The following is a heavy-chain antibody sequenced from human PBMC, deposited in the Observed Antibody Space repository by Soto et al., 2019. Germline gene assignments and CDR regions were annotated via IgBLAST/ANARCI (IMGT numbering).Heavy chain of an antibody. Sequence: GGSLRLSCAASGFTFSSYAMHWVRQAPGKGLEWVAVISYDGSNKYYADSVKGRFTISRDNSKNTLYLQMNSLRAEDTAVYYCARVEQLVPYWGQGTLVTVSS. V-gene: IGHV3-30-3*01. CDR1: GFTFSSYA. J-gene: IGHJ4*02. CDR3: ARVEQLVPY. CDR2: ISYDGSNK. D-gene: IGHD6-13*01.